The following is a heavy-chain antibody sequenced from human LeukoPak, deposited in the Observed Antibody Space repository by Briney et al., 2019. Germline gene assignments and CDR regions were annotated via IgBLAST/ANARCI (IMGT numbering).Heavy chain of an antibody. D-gene: IGHD4-23*01. CDR3: AKEMRREDYGGNIFDY. CDR1: GFTFSTYA. V-gene: IGHV3-23*01. J-gene: IGHJ4*02. Sequence: GGSLRLSCAASGFTFSTYAVNWVRQAPGKGLEWVSTISGSGDSTYYADSVKGRFTFSRDNSKNTLYLQMNSLRAEDTAVYYCAKEMRREDYGGNIFDYWGQGPLVTVSS. CDR2: ISGSGDST.